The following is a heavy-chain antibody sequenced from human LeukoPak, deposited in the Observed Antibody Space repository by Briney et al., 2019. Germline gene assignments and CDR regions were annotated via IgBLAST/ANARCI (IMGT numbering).Heavy chain of an antibody. CDR1: GFTFSSYA. V-gene: IGHV3-64*01. Sequence: PGGSLRLSCAASGFTFSSYAMHWVRQAPGKGLEYVSAISSNGGSTYYANSVKGRFTISRDNSKNTLYLQMGSLRAEDMAVFYCAINGEQGYDYWGQGTLVTVSS. J-gene: IGHJ4*02. D-gene: IGHD4-17*01. CDR3: AINGEQGYDY. CDR2: ISSNGGST.